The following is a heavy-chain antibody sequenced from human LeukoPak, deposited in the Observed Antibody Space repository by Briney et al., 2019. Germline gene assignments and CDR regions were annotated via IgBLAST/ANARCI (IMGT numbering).Heavy chain of an antibody. CDR2: ITGDAGDT. Sequence: GGSLRLSCAASGFTFSSYWMHWVRQAPGEGLIWVSRITGDAGDTSYADSVKGRFTISRDNAKNTVELQMHSLRVDDTAVYFCAGGPYLSDWGQGTLVTVSP. J-gene: IGHJ4*02. D-gene: IGHD2/OR15-2a*01. V-gene: IGHV3-74*01. CDR3: AGGPYLSD. CDR1: GFTFSSYW.